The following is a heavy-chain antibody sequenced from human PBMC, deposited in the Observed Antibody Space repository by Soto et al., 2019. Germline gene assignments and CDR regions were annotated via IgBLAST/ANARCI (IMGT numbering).Heavy chain of an antibody. D-gene: IGHD6-19*01. J-gene: IGHJ4*02. CDR2: IIPILGIA. V-gene: IGHV1-69*02. CDR3: ARGSAIAVAGTRFDY. CDR1: GGTFSSYT. Sequence: SVKVSCKASGGTFSSYTISWVRQAPGQGLEWMGRIIPILGIANYAQKFQGRVTITADKSTSTAYMELSSLRSEDTAVYYCARGSAIAVAGTRFDYWGQGTLVTVSS.